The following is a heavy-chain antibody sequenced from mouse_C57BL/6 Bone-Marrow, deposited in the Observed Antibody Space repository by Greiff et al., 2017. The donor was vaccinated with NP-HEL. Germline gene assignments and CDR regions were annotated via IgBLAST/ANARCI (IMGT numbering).Heavy chain of an antibody. D-gene: IGHD1-1*01. Sequence: VQLQESGPELVKPGASVKISCKASGYAFSSSWMNWVKQRPGKGLEWIGRIYPGDGDTNYNGKFKGKATLTADKSSSTAYMQLSSLTSEDSAVYFGARCPTGVPDWYFDVWGTGTTVTVSS. CDR3: ARCPTGVPDWYFDV. CDR2: IYPGDGDT. J-gene: IGHJ1*03. CDR1: GYAFSSSW. V-gene: IGHV1-82*01.